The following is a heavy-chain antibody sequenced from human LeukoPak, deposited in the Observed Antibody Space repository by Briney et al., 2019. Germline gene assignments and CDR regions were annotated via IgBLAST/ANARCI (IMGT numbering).Heavy chain of an antibody. CDR1: GGSISSYY. CDR2: IYTSGST. CDR3: ARARRRYSSSWSQYFQH. D-gene: IGHD6-13*01. V-gene: IGHV4-4*07. Sequence: SETLSLTCTVSGGSISSYYWSWIRQPAGKGLEWIGRIYTSGSTNYNPSLKSRVTISVDTSKNQFSLKLSSVTAADTAVYYCARARRRYSSSWSQYFQHWGQGTLVTVSS. J-gene: IGHJ1*01.